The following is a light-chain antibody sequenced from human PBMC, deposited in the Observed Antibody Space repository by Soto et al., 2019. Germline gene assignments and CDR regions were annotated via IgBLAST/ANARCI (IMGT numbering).Light chain of an antibody. Sequence: QSVLTQPPSVSGAPGQRVTISCTGSSSNIGAGYDVHWYQQLPGTAPKLLIYGNSNRPSGVPDRFSGSKSGTSASLAITGPQAEDVADYYCQSYDSSLRVVFGGGTKLTVL. J-gene: IGLJ2*01. CDR2: GNS. V-gene: IGLV1-40*01. CDR3: QSYDSSLRVV. CDR1: SSNIGAGYD.